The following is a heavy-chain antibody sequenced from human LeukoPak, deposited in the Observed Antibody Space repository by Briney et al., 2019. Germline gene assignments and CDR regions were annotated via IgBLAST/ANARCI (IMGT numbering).Heavy chain of an antibody. D-gene: IGHD2-15*01. CDR2: FDPEDGET. Sequence: ASVKVSCKVSGYTLTELYMHWVRQAPGKGLEWMGGFDPEDGETIYAQKFQGRVTMTEDTSTDTAYMELSSLRSEDTAVYYCATRDPAAPLRTPFYYYYYYMDVWGKGTTVTVSS. CDR3: ATRDPAAPLRTPFYYYYYYMDV. CDR1: GYTLTELY. J-gene: IGHJ6*03. V-gene: IGHV1-24*01.